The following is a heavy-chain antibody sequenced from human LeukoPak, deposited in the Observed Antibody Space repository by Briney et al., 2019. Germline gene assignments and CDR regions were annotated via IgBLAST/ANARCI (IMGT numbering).Heavy chain of an antibody. CDR3: ARDRYFDRLFDY. CDR1: GFTFSSYA. Sequence: GGSLRLSCAASGFTFSSYAMHWVRQAPGKGLEWVAVISYDGSNKYYADSVKGRFTISRDNSKNTLYLQMNSLRAEDTAVYYCARDRYFDRLFDYWGQGTLVTVSS. J-gene: IGHJ4*02. CDR2: ISYDGSNK. D-gene: IGHD3-9*01. V-gene: IGHV3-30-3*01.